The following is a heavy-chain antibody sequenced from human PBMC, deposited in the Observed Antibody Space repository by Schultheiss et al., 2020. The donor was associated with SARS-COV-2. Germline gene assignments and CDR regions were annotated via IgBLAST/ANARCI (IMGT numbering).Heavy chain of an antibody. V-gene: IGHV4-59*08. CDR3: ARHGKYGDFDGHYYYGFDV. D-gene: IGHD4-17*01. CDR2: IYYSGST. J-gene: IGHJ6*02. Sequence: SQTLSLTCAVYGGSFSGYYWSWIRQPPGKGLEWIGYIYYSGSTNYNPSLKSRVTISVDTSKNQFSLKLSSVIAADTAVYYCARHGKYGDFDGHYYYGFDVWGQGTTVTVSS. CDR1: GGSFSGYY.